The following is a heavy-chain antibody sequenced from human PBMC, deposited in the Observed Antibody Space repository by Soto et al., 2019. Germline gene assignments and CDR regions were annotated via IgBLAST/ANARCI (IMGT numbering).Heavy chain of an antibody. J-gene: IGHJ3*02. CDR3: ARYGAVVVAADDAFDI. V-gene: IGHV4-39*01. D-gene: IGHD2-15*01. Sequence: ASETLSLTCTVSGGSISSSSYYWGWIRQPPGKGLEWIGSIYYSGSTYYNPSLKSRVTISVDTSKNQFSLKLSSVTAADTAVYYCARYGAVVVAADDAFDIWGQGTMVTVSS. CDR1: GGSISSSSYY. CDR2: IYYSGST.